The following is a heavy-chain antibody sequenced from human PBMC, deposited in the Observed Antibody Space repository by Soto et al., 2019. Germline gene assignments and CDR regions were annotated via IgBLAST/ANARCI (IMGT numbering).Heavy chain of an antibody. J-gene: IGHJ6*02. Sequence: GGSLRLSCAASGFTFSSYGMHWVRQAPGKGLEWVAVIWCDGSNKYYADSVKGRFTISRDNSKNTLYLQMNSLRAEDTAVYYCARDGEWFGEQYGMDVWGQGTTVTVSS. CDR3: ARDGEWFGEQYGMDV. V-gene: IGHV3-33*01. CDR1: GFTFSSYG. CDR2: IWCDGSNK. D-gene: IGHD3-10*01.